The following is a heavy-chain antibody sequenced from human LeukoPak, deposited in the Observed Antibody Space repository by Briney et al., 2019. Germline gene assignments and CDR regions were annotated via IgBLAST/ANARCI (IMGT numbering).Heavy chain of an antibody. CDR2: IQNDASTE. Sequence: GRSLRLSCAASGFTFSSYAMHWVRQAPGKGLEWVAVIQNDASTENFADSVKGRFTISRDNSKNTVFLQMNSLRVEDTAVYYCARELSQIVWGGLDYGGQGTLVSVSS. CDR1: GFTFSSYA. CDR3: ARELSQIVWGGLDY. J-gene: IGHJ4*02. V-gene: IGHV3-30-3*01. D-gene: IGHD2-21*01.